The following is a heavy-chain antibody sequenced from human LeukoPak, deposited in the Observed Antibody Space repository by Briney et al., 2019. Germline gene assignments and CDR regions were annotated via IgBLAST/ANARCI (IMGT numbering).Heavy chain of an antibody. CDR1: GGTFSCYA. V-gene: IGHV1-69*04. J-gene: IGHJ6*02. CDR2: IIPILGIA. CDR3: ARAYSYGPGYGMDV. Sequence: SVKVSCKASGGTFSCYAISWVRQAPGQGLEWMGRIIPILGIANYAQKFQGRVTITADKSTSTVYMELSSLRSEDTAVYYCARAYSYGPGYGMDVWGQGTTVTVSS. D-gene: IGHD5-18*01.